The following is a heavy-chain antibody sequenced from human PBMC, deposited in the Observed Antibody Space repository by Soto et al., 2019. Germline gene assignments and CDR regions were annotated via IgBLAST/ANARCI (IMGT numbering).Heavy chain of an antibody. CDR2: ISAYNGNT. Sequence: ASVKVSCKASGYTFTSYGISWVRQAPGQGLEWMGWISAYNGNTNYAQKVQGRVTMTTDTSTSTAYMELRSLRSDDTAVYYCASDVNIVATLVYWGQGTLVTVSS. CDR3: ASDVNIVATLVY. CDR1: GYTFTSYG. D-gene: IGHD5-12*01. V-gene: IGHV1-18*01. J-gene: IGHJ4*02.